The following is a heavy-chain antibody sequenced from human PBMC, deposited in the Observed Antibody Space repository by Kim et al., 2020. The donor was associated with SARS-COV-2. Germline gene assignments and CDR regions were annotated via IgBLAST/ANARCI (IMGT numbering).Heavy chain of an antibody. CDR3: ASRIAGSFDY. CDR2: IWYDGSNK. V-gene: IGHV3-33*01. D-gene: IGHD6-13*01. Sequence: GGSLRLSCAASGFTFSSYAMHWVRQAPGKGLEWVAVIWYDGSNKYYADSVKGRFTISRDNSKNTLYLQMNSLRAEDTAVYYCASRIAGSFDYWGQGTLVTVSS. CDR1: GFTFSSYA. J-gene: IGHJ4*02.